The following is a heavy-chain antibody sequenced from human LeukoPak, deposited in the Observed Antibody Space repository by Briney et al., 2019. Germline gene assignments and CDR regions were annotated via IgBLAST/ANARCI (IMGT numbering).Heavy chain of an antibody. CDR1: GFTFNTYA. J-gene: IGHJ4*02. CDR3: ASYFHYGEYASLWY. Sequence: GGSLRLSCAASGFTFNTYAMSWVRQAPGKGLEWVSSISENGESTYYADSVKGRFTISRDNSRDTLYLQMNSLRADDTAVYYCASYFHYGEYASLWYWGQGTLVTVSS. V-gene: IGHV3-23*01. D-gene: IGHD4-17*01. CDR2: ISENGEST.